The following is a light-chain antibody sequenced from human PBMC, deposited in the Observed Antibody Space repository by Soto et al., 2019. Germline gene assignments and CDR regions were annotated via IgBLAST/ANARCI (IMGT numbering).Light chain of an antibody. J-gene: IGLJ3*02. CDR2: ENA. V-gene: IGLV1-40*01. Sequence: QSVLTQPPSVSGAPGQRVIISCTRTSSNIGAGSDVHWYQQLPRTTPRLLISENANRPSGVPDRFSGFKSGTSASLTITGLQAEDEADYYCQSYDSRLPVWLFGGGTKVTVL. CDR1: SSNIGAGSD. CDR3: QSYDSRLPVWL.